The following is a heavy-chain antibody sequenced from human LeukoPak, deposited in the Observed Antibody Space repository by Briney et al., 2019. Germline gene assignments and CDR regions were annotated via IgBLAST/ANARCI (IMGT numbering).Heavy chain of an antibody. J-gene: IGHJ4*02. V-gene: IGHV4-59*01. CDR2: IYYSGST. CDR1: GGSISSYY. CDR3: ARESYSSGWFLVDY. D-gene: IGHD6-19*01. Sequence: SETLSLTCTVSGGSISSYYWSWIRQPPGKGLGWIGYIYYSGSTNYNPSLKSRVTISVDTSKNQFSLKLSSVTAADTAVYYCARESYSSGWFLVDYWGQGTLVTVSS.